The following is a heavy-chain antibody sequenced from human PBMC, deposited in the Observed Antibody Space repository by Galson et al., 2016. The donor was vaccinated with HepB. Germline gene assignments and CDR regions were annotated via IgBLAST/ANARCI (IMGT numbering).Heavy chain of an antibody. J-gene: IGHJ6*02. CDR1: GYTFSDYY. Sequence: SVKVSCKASGYTFSDYYIHWVRQAPGQGLEWMGWINPNDGDTSYSQTYQGRVTMTRDTSISTVYMEVTSLKSDDTAVYYCARDRATSGLVDGMDVWGQGTTVTVSS. V-gene: IGHV1-2*02. CDR3: ARDRATSGLVDGMDV. D-gene: IGHD3/OR15-3a*01. CDR2: INPNDGDT.